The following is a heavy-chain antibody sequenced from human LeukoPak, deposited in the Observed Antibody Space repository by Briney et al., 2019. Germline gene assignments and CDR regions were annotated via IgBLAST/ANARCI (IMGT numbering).Heavy chain of an antibody. J-gene: IGHJ4*02. D-gene: IGHD4-23*01. CDR1: GGSFSGYY. CDR3: AISEPSDYGGNYTFDY. Sequence: SETLSLTCTVYGGSFSGYYWSWIRQPPGKGLEWIGEINHSGSTNYNPSLKSRVTISVDTSKNQFSLKLSSVTAADTAVYCCAISEPSDYGGNYTFDYWGQGTLVTVSS. V-gene: IGHV4-34*01. CDR2: INHSGST.